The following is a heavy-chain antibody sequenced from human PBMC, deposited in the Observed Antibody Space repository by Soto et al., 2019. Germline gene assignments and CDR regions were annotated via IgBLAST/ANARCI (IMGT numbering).Heavy chain of an antibody. V-gene: IGHV1-69*13. CDR3: ARGYNDILTGYYPTTYYYYYYGMDV. J-gene: IGHJ6*02. Sequence: SVKVSCKASGGTFSSYAISWVREAPGQGLEWMGGIIPIFGTANYAQKFQGRVTITADESTSTAYMELSSLRSEDTAVYYCARGYNDILTGYYPTTYYYYYYGMDVWGQGTTVTVSS. CDR2: IIPIFGTA. CDR1: GGTFSSYA. D-gene: IGHD3-9*01.